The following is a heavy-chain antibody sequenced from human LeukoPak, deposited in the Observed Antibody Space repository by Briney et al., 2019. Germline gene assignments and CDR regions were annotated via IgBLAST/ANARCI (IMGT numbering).Heavy chain of an antibody. CDR1: GGTFSSYA. Sequence: SVTVSCKASGGTFSSYAISWVRQAPGQGLEWMGGIIPIFGTANYAQKFQGRVTITTDESTSTAYMELSSLRSEDTAVYYCARSPWSGYFLDYYYYYMDVWGKGTTVTVSS. V-gene: IGHV1-69*05. J-gene: IGHJ6*03. CDR3: ARSPWSGYFLDYYYYYMDV. CDR2: IIPIFGTA. D-gene: IGHD3-3*01.